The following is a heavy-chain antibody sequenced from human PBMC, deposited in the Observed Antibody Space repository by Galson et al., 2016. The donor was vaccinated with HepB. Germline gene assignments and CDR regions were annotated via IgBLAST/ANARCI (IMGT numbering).Heavy chain of an antibody. V-gene: IGHV3-23*01. J-gene: IGHJ6*03. D-gene: IGHD2-8*02. CDR1: GFSFSNSG. Sequence: SLRLSCAAPGFSFSNSGMSWVRQAPGRGLEWVSGITRSGDATHYADFVKGRFTISRDNSKNTLYLYMNNLTAEEPAVYFCARTSYRECTGSHCVNFRYYYYFMDVWGKGTTVTVSS. CDR2: ITRSGDAT. CDR3: ARTSYRECTGSHCVNFRYYYYFMDV.